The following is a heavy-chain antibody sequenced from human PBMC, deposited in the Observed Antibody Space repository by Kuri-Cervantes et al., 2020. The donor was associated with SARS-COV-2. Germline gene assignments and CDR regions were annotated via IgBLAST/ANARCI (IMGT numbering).Heavy chain of an antibody. CDR1: GFTFSSYA. V-gene: IGHV3-30*16. J-gene: IGHJ3*02. CDR2: ISYDGSNK. CDR3: ARERVIRGGAFDI. D-gene: IGHD3-16*02. Sequence: SLKLPLSPSGFTFSSYAMHWVRQAPGKGLEWVAVISYDGSNKYYADSVKGRFTISRDNSKNTLYLQMNSLRAEDTAVYYCARERVIRGGAFDIWGQGTMVTVSS.